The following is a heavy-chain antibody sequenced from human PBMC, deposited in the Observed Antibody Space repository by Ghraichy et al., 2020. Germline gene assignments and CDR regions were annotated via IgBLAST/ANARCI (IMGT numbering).Heavy chain of an antibody. CDR3: ARDLLPYYDSSGSYYYYYGMDV. D-gene: IGHD3-22*01. Sequence: SVKVSCKASGGTFSSYAISWVRQAPGQGLEWMGGIIPIFGTANYAQKFQGRVTITADESTSTAYMELSSLRSEDTAVYYCARDLLPYYDSSGSYYYYYGMDVWGQGTTVTVSS. V-gene: IGHV1-69*13. J-gene: IGHJ6*02. CDR2: IIPIFGTA. CDR1: GGTFSSYA.